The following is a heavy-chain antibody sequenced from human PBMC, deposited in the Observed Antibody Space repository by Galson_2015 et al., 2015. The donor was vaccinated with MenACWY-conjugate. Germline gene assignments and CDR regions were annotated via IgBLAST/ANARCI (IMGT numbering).Heavy chain of an antibody. V-gene: IGHV3-7*03. Sequence: SLRLSCAGSGFTFSNYWMSWVRQAPGKGLEWVANIKQDGSEKYYVDSVKGRFTISRDNAKISLYLQMNSLRAEDTAVYYCARKNKAVAGENYYYYGMDVWGQGTTVTVSS. CDR1: GFTFSNYW. CDR3: ARKNKAVAGENYYYYGMDV. D-gene: IGHD6-19*01. J-gene: IGHJ6*02. CDR2: IKQDGSEK.